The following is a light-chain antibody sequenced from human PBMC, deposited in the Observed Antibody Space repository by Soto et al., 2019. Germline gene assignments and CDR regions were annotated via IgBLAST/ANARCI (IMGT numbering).Light chain of an antibody. Sequence: DIVMTQSPLSLPVTPGEPASISCRSSQSLLHSNGYNYLDWYLQKPGQSPQLLIYLGSNRASGVPDRFSGSGSGTDFKLKISSVEAEDVGVYYCMQALQSPLPFGGGTRLEIK. CDR2: LGS. J-gene: IGKJ5*01. V-gene: IGKV2-28*01. CDR3: MQALQSPLP. CDR1: QSLLHSNGYNY.